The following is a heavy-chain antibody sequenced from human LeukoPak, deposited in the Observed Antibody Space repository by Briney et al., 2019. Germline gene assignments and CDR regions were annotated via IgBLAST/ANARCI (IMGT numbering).Heavy chain of an antibody. CDR1: GGSISSCY. Sequence: SETLSLTCTVSGGSISSCYWSWIRQPPGKGLEWIGYIYYSGSTNYNPSLKSRVTISVDTSKNQFSLKLSSVTAADTAVYYCARDRYCSGGSCLHNWFDPWGQGTLVTVSS. V-gene: IGHV4-59*01. D-gene: IGHD2-15*01. J-gene: IGHJ5*02. CDR2: IYYSGST. CDR3: ARDRYCSGGSCLHNWFDP.